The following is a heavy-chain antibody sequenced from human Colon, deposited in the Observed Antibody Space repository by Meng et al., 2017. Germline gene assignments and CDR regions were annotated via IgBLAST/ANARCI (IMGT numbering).Heavy chain of an antibody. V-gene: IGHV3-23*01. J-gene: IGHJ4*02. CDR2: ISNSAEYR. CDR3: AKAYDSSGAYLPFDH. CDR1: GFSFNSYA. Sequence: GESVKIWCVACGFSFNSYAMSWVRQAPGKGLEWVAAISNSAEYRNYADSVKGRFTISRDNSKNTLYLQMNSLKAEDTAVYFCAKAYDSSGAYLPFDHWGQGTLVTVSS. D-gene: IGHD3-22*01.